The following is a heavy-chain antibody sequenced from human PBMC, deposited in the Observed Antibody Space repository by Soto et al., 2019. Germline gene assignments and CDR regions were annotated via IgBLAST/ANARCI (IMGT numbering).Heavy chain of an antibody. CDR2: INAGNGNT. J-gene: IGHJ4*02. CDR3: ARILQPYCSGGSCYSGLGY. D-gene: IGHD2-15*01. V-gene: IGHV1-3*01. Sequence: QVQLVQSGAEVKKPGASVKVSCKASGYTFTSYAMHWVRQAPGQRLEWMGWINAGNGNTKYSQKFPGRVPIPRDTAASTAYMELSSLRSEDTAVYYCARILQPYCSGGSCYSGLGYWGQGTLVTVSS. CDR1: GYTFTSYA.